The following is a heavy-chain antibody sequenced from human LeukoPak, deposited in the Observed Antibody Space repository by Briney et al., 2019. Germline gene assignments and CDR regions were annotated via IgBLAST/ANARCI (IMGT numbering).Heavy chain of an antibody. Sequence: GESLKISCKGSGYSFTSYWIGWVRQMPGKGLEWMGIIYPGDSDTRYSPSFQGQVTISADKSINTAYLQWSSLKASDTAMYYCASNYCSGGSCYTYGDYWGQGTLVTVSS. CDR3: ASNYCSGGSCYTYGDY. CDR2: IYPGDSDT. J-gene: IGHJ4*02. V-gene: IGHV5-51*01. CDR1: GYSFTSYW. D-gene: IGHD2-15*01.